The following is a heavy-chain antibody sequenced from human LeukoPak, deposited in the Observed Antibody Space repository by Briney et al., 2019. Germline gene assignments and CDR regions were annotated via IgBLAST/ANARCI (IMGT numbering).Heavy chain of an antibody. CDR3: ARAGPADFNL. V-gene: IGHV3-74*01. J-gene: IGHJ2*01. Sequence: GGSLGLSCVASEFTFSNYWIHWVRQAPGKGLVWVSRIRGDGIVTNYADSVEGRFTVSRDNAKNTVHLQMNSLRDDDTAVYYCARAGPADFNLWGRGTLVTVSS. CDR1: EFTFSNYW. CDR2: IRGDGIVT.